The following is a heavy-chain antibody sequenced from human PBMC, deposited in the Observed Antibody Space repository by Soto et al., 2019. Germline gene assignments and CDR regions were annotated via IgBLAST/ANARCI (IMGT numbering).Heavy chain of an antibody. V-gene: IGHV3-23*01. CDR1: GFTFRNYA. J-gene: IGHJ4*02. CDR2: ISGSGGST. D-gene: IGHD5-12*01. CDR3: AKGHLGSGYDLDY. Sequence: EVQLLDSGGGLVQPGGSLRLSCDASGFTFRNYAMNWVRQAPGKGLEWVSAISGSGGSTYYADSVKGRFTISRDNSKNTLYLQMSSLRAVDTAVYYCAKGHLGSGYDLDYCGQGTVVTVSS.